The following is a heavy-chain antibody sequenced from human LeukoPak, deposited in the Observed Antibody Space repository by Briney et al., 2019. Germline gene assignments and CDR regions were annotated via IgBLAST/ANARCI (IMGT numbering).Heavy chain of an antibody. Sequence: GESLKISCKGSGYRFTSYWIGWVRQMPGKGLEWMGIIYPGDSDTRYSPSFQGHVTISADKSISTAYLQWSSLKASDTAMYYCARGRDGYSFGFDYWSQGTLVTVSS. CDR2: IYPGDSDT. V-gene: IGHV5-51*01. CDR3: ARGRDGYSFGFDY. CDR1: GYRFTSYW. D-gene: IGHD5-24*01. J-gene: IGHJ4*02.